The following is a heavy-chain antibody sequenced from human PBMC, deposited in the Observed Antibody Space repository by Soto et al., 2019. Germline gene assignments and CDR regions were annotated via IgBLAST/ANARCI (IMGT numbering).Heavy chain of an antibody. D-gene: IGHD2-8*01. CDR2: IYSGGST. CDR1: GFTVSSNY. J-gene: IGHJ5*02. V-gene: IGHV3-53*02. Sequence: EVQVVETGGGLIQPGGSLRLSCAVSGFTVSSNYMSWVRQPPGKGPEWVSDIYSGGSTYYADSAKGRFTISRDNSKNTLYLQMNSLRAEDTAVYYCARERVGHNPNWFDLWGQGTLVTVSS. CDR3: ARERVGHNPNWFDL.